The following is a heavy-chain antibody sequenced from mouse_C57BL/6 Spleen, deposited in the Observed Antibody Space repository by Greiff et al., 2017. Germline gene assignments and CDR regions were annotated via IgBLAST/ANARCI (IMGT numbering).Heavy chain of an antibody. J-gene: IGHJ3*01. CDR1: GFTFSDAW. Sequence: EVKLMESGGGLVQPGGSMKLSCAASGFTFSDAWMDWVRQSPEQGLEWVAEIRNKANNHATYYAESVKGRFTISRDDSKSSVYLQMNSLRAEDTGIYYCTTWSNYVRVAYWGQGTLVTVSA. D-gene: IGHD2-5*01. CDR3: TTWSNYVRVAY. CDR2: IRNKANNHAT. V-gene: IGHV6-6*01.